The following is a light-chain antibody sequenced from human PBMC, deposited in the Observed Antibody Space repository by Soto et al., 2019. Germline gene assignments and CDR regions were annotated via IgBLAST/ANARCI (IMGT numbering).Light chain of an antibody. CDR1: QSIINF. CDR2: DAF. V-gene: IGKV3-11*01. Sequence: EIVLTQSPSTLSLSPGERATLSCRASQSIINFIAWYQHKPGQAPRLLIYDAFHRATGIPARFRGSWSGTDFTLTISSLQPDDFAVYYCQQYGSSPQTFGQGTKVDIK. J-gene: IGKJ1*01. CDR3: QQYGSSPQT.